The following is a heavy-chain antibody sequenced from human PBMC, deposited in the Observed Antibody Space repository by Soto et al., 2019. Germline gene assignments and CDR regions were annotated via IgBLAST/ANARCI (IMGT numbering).Heavy chain of an antibody. Sequence: PSESLSLTCTVPVGSITSSYWSWIRRPPGKGLEWIAYIYDTGISGYTPSTSYNPSLKSRVTMSVDTSKSQFSLKLTSVTAADTAVYYCARGEDAFFYYGLDVWGQGITVTVSS. CDR2: IYDTGISGYTPST. J-gene: IGHJ6*02. V-gene: IGHV4-59*01. CDR1: VGSITSSY. CDR3: ARGEDAFFYYGLDV.